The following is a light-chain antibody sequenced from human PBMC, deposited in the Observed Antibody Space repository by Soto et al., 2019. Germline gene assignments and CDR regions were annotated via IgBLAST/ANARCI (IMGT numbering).Light chain of an antibody. J-gene: IGKJ4*01. Sequence: DIPMTQSPSTLSASVGDRVTITCRASQSISSWLAWYQQQPGKAPKLLIQKASSLESGVPSRFSGSGSGTEFTLTISSLQPDDFATYYCQQYSSFSLTFGGGTKVEIK. CDR2: KAS. CDR1: QSISSW. CDR3: QQYSSFSLT. V-gene: IGKV1-5*03.